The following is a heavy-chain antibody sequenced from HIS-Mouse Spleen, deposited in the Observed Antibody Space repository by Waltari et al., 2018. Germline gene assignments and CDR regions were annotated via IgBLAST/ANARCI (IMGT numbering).Heavy chain of an antibody. CDR1: GGSFSGYS. J-gene: IGHJ4*02. Sequence: QVQLQQWGAGLLKPSETLSLTCAVYGGSFSGYSWSWFRQPPGKGLEWIGEINHSGSTNYNPSLKSRVTISVDTSKNQFSLKLSSVTAADTAVYYCARVNSSFDYWGQGTLVTVSS. CDR3: ARVNSSFDY. V-gene: IGHV4-34*01. CDR2: INHSGST. D-gene: IGHD6-13*01.